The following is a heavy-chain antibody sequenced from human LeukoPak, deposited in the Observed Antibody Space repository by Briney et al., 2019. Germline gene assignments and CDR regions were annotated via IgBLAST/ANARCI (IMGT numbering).Heavy chain of an antibody. V-gene: IGHV1-69*01. Sequence: ASVKVSCKASGGTFSSYAISWVRQAPGQGLEWMGGIIPIFGTANYAQKFQGRVTITADESTSTAYMELSSLSSDDTAVYYCVRGDNVVSTAMLLLRYWGQGTLVAVSS. CDR2: IIPIFGTA. D-gene: IGHD2-21*02. CDR1: GGTFSSYA. CDR3: VRGDNVVSTAMLLLRY. J-gene: IGHJ1*01.